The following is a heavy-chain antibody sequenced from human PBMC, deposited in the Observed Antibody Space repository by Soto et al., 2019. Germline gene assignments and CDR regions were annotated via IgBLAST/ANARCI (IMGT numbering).Heavy chain of an antibody. CDR2: IRSKAYGGTT. D-gene: IGHD5-12*01. V-gene: IGHV3-49*03. J-gene: IGHJ3*02. Sequence: GGSLRLSCTASGFTFGDYAMSWFRQAPGKGLEWVGFIRSKAYGGTTEYAASVKGRFTISSDDSKSIAYLQMNSLKTEDTAVYYCTRARRRDGYNSDAFDIWGQGTMVTVSS. CDR1: GFTFGDYA. CDR3: TRARRRDGYNSDAFDI.